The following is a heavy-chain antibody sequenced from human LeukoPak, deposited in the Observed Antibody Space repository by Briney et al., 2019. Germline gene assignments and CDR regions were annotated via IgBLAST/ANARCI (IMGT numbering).Heavy chain of an antibody. CDR2: IYSGGST. J-gene: IGHJ4*02. D-gene: IGHD3-10*01. CDR3: ARDHDGSGFDY. V-gene: IGHV3-53*01. CDR1: GFTVSSNY. Sequence: GGSLRLSCAASGFTVSSNYMSWVRQAPRKGLEWVSVIYSGGSTYYADSVKGRFTISRDNSKNTLYLRMNSLRAEDTAVYYCARDHDGSGFDYWGQGTLVTVSS.